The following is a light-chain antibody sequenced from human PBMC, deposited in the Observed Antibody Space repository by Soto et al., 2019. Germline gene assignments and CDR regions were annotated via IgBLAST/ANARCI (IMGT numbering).Light chain of an antibody. V-gene: IGKV1D-12*01. CDR3: EQGNSFSFP. CDR1: QGISNW. Sequence: DIQMTQSPSSVSASVGDRVSITCRASQGISNWLAWYQQKPGRAPKLLIYAASSLQSGVSSRFSGSGSGTDFSLTISSLQPEDFATYYCEQGNSFSFPFGRGTEVDSK. CDR2: AAS. J-gene: IGKJ3*01.